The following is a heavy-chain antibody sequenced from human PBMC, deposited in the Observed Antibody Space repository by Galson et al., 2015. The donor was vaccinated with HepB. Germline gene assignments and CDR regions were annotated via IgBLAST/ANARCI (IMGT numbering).Heavy chain of an antibody. CDR3: AKSWGSTVMSNFDY. J-gene: IGHJ4*02. D-gene: IGHD4-17*01. V-gene: IGHV3-30*18. CDR1: GFTFSSYG. Sequence: SLRLSCAASGFTFSSYGMHWVRQAPGKGLEWVAVISYDGSNKYYADSVKGRFTISRDNSKNTLYLQMNSLRAEDTAVYYCAKSWGSTVMSNFDYWGQGTLVTVSS. CDR2: ISYDGSNK.